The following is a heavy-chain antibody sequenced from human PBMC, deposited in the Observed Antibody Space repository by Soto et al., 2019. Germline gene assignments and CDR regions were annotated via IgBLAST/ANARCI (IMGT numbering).Heavy chain of an antibody. J-gene: IGHJ4*02. D-gene: IGHD4-17*01. V-gene: IGHV3-23*01. CDR1: GFTFSSYA. CDR3: AKDRRRGWSTVITEFDY. Sequence: GGSLRLSCAASGFTFSSYAMSRVRQAPGKGLEWVSAISGGGGSTYYADSVKGRFTISRDNSKNTLSLQMNSLRAEDTAVYYCAKDRRRGWSTVITEFDYWGQGTLVTVSS. CDR2: ISGGGGST.